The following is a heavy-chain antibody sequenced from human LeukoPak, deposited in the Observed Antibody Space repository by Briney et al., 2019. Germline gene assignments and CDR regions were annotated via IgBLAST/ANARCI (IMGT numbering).Heavy chain of an antibody. CDR2: INPNSGGT. D-gene: IGHD6-13*01. V-gene: IGHV1-2*02. CDR3: ARFNEGYSSSLFDY. CDR1: GYTFTGYY. J-gene: IGHJ4*02. Sequence: ASVKVSCKASGYTFTGYYMHWVRQAPGQGLEWMGWINPNSGGTNYAQKFQGRVTMTRDTSISTAYMELSRLRSDDTAMYYCARFNEGYSSSLFDYWGQGTLVTVSS.